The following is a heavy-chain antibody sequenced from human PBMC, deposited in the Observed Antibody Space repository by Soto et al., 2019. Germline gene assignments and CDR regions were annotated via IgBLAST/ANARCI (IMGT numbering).Heavy chain of an antibody. CDR3: ARGVADYDSSGPNDY. CDR1: GGSISIGGYY. V-gene: IGHV4-31*03. Sequence: TLSLTCTVSGGSISIGGYYWRWSRQHPGKGLEWIGYIYYSGSTYYNPSLKSRVTISVDTSKNQFSLKLSSVNAADTDVYYCARGVADYDSSGPNDYWGQGNMVTVSS. CDR2: IYYSGST. D-gene: IGHD3-22*01. J-gene: IGHJ4*02.